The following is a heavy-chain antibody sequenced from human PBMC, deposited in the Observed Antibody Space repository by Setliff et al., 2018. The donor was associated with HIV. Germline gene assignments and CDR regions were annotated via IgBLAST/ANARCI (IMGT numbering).Heavy chain of an antibody. D-gene: IGHD6-6*01. Sequence: PGGSLRLSCAASGFTFSSYWMHWVRQAPGKGLVGVPRINSDGSSTSYADSVKGRFTISRDNAKNTLYLQMNSLRTEDTAVYYCARPIYSSSSRGSRPQEYYYYGMDVWGQGTTVTVSS. CDR3: ARPIYSSSSRGSRPQEYYYYGMDV. J-gene: IGHJ6*02. V-gene: IGHV3-74*01. CDR2: INSDGSST. CDR1: GFTFSSYW.